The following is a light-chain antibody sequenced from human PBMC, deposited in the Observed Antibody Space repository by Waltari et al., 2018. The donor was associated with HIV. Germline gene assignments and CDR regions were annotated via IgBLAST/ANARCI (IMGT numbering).Light chain of an antibody. CDR1: SGSIASNH. Sequence: FMLPQPHSVSGSAGTTVTISCTRDSGSIASNHVQRFQQRPGSSPRTLIYEDNQRPSGVSDRFSASVDSSSNSASLTISGLRTDDEADYYCQSYDTKNHWVFGGGSRLTVL. CDR3: QSYDTKNHWV. CDR2: EDN. V-gene: IGLV6-57*01. J-gene: IGLJ3*02.